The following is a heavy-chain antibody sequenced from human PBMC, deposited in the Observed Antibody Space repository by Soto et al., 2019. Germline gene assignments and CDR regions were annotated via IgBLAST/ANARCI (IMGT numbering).Heavy chain of an antibody. J-gene: IGHJ4*02. D-gene: IGHD6-13*01. CDR2: IYYSGST. CDR3: ARLVLPWPGIAAAGLDY. V-gene: IGHV4-59*01. Sequence: SETLSLTCTVSGGSISSYYWSWIRQPPGKGLEWIGYIYYSGSTNYNPSLKSRVTISVDTSKNQFSLKLSSVTAADTAVYYCARLVLPWPGIAAAGLDYWGQGTLVTVSS. CDR1: GGSISSYY.